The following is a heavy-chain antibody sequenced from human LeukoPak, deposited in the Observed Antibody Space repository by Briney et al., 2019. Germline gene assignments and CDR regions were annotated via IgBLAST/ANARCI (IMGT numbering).Heavy chain of an antibody. Sequence: GGALRLACPAAGCTFSNAWMSWVREAAGKGLEWLGRIKSKTDGGTTDYAAPVKGRFTISRDDSKNRQYLQMNSLKIEDTGVYYCTVNDPRLDHWGQGTLVTVSS. CDR1: GCTFSNAW. J-gene: IGHJ4*02. CDR2: IKSKTDGGTT. CDR3: TVNDPRLDH. V-gene: IGHV3-15*01. D-gene: IGHD2-8*01.